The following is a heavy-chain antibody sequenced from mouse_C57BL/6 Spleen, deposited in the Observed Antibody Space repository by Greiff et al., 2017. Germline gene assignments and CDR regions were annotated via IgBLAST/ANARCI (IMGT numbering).Heavy chain of an antibody. D-gene: IGHD5-5*01. Sequence: VKLMESGPGLVAPSQSLSITCTVSGFSLNSYGVHWVRQPPGKGLEWLVVIWSEGSTTYNSALKTRLSISKDNSKSQVFITMNSLQTDDTAMYYCARHLPHDYAMDYWGQGTSVTVSS. CDR1: GFSLNSYG. CDR3: ARHLPHDYAMDY. CDR2: IWSEGST. J-gene: IGHJ4*01. V-gene: IGHV2-6-1*01.